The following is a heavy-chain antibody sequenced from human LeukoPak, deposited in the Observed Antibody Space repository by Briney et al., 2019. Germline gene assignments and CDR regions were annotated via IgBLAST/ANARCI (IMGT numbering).Heavy chain of an antibody. CDR2: ISGSGGST. D-gene: IGHD6-19*01. CDR1: GFTFSSYW. CDR3: AKDFHPIAVAYDAFDI. J-gene: IGHJ3*02. Sequence: GGSLRLSCEASGFTFSSYWMSWVRQAPGKGLEWVSAISGSGGSTYYADSVKGRFTISRDNSKNTLYLQMNSLRAEDTAVYYCAKDFHPIAVAYDAFDIWGQGTMVTVSS. V-gene: IGHV3-23*01.